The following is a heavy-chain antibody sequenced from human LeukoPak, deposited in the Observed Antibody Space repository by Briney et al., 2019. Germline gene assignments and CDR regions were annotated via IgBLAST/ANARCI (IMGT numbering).Heavy chain of an antibody. D-gene: IGHD3-16*01. CDR2: ISGSGGGT. CDR3: AKQITGIDY. Sequence: GGSLRLSCAASGFTFSNYAMSWVRQAPGKGLEWVSAISGSGGGTYYADSVKGRFTISRDNFKNTLYLQTNSLRAEDTAVYYCAKQITGIDYWGQGTLVTVSS. V-gene: IGHV3-23*01. J-gene: IGHJ4*02. CDR1: GFTFSNYA.